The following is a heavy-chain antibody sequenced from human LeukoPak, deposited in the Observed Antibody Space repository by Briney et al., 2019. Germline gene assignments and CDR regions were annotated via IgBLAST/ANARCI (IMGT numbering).Heavy chain of an antibody. CDR2: INHSGST. Sequence: SETLSLTCAVYGGSFSGYYWSWIRQPPGKGLEWIGEINHSGSTNYNPSLKSRVTISVDTSKNQFSLKLSSVTAADTAVYYCARFGIAARNYWGQGILVTVSS. CDR1: GGSFSGYY. CDR3: ARFGIAARNY. V-gene: IGHV4-34*01. D-gene: IGHD6-6*01. J-gene: IGHJ4*02.